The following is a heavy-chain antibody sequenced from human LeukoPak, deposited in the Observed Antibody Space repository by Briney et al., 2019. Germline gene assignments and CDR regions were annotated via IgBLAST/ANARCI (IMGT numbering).Heavy chain of an antibody. D-gene: IGHD5-18*01. CDR3: AKLGLFYGYSYGYAPNYSYYYMDV. V-gene: IGHV3-23*01. CDR2: ISERGDKT. Sequence: GGSLRLSCAASGFIFRDDAFTWVRQAPGKELEWVSSISERGDKTYYAESVKGRFTISRDDSKSNLYLQMNNLRAEDTAIYFCAKLGLFYGYSYGYAPNYSYYYMDVWGKGTAVTVSS. CDR1: GFIFRDDA. J-gene: IGHJ6*03.